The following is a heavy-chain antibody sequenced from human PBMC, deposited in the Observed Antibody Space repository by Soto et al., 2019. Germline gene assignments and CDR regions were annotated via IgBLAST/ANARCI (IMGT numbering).Heavy chain of an antibody. V-gene: IGHV1-46*01. CDR2: INPSGGST. J-gene: IGHJ4*02. Sequence: ASVKVSCKASGYTFTSYYMHWVRQAPGQGLEWMGIINPSGGSTSYAQKFQGRVTMTRDTSTSTVYMALSSLRSEDTAVYYCARDTPRRGYFDYWGQGTLVTVSS. CDR3: ARDTPRRGYFDY. CDR1: GYTFTSYY.